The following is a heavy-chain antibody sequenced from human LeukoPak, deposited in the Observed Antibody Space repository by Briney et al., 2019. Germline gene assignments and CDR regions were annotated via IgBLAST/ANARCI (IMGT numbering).Heavy chain of an antibody. CDR2: ISAYNGNT. Sequence: ASVKVSCKASGYTFTSYGISWVRQAPGQGLEWMGWISAYNGNTNYAQKLQGRVTMTTDTSTSTAYMELRSLKSDDTAVYYCAREDRGSYSPLSSYYYYGMDVWGQGTTVTVSS. V-gene: IGHV1-18*01. J-gene: IGHJ6*02. D-gene: IGHD1-26*01. CDR3: AREDRGSYSPLSSYYYYGMDV. CDR1: GYTFTSYG.